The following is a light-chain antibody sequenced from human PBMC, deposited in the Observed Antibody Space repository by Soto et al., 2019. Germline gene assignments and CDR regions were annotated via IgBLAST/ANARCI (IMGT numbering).Light chain of an antibody. CDR3: QQYGSSPRYT. CDR2: GAS. CDR1: QSVSSSY. Sequence: EIVLTQSPGTLSLSPGERVTLSCRASQSVSSSYLAWYQQKPGQAPRLLIYGASSRATGIPDRFSGSGSGTDFTLTISRLEPEDFAVYYCQQYGSSPRYTFCQGTKLEIK. J-gene: IGKJ2*01. V-gene: IGKV3-20*01.